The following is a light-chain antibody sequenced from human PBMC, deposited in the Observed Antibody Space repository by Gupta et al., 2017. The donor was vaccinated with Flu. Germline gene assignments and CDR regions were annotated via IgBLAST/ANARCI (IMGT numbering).Light chain of an antibody. V-gene: IGKV3-11*01. J-gene: IGKJ4*01. CDR2: DAF. CDR1: QSVVSY. Sequence: EIVLTQSPATLALSPGERATLSCRASQSVVSYIAWYQQKPGQAPRLLIYDAFHRATGIPARFSGSGSGTDFTLTIRSLEPEDFAVYYYQHLTKCTFGGGTKVEI. CDR3: QHLTKCT.